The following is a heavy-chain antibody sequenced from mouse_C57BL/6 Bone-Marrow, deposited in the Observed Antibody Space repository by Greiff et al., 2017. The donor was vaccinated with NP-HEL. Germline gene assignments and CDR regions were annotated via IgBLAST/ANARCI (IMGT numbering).Heavy chain of an antibody. J-gene: IGHJ2*01. CDR3: ARYIDYDYDGGYYFDY. Sequence: VQLQQSGPELVKPGASVKISCKASGYAFSSSWMNWVKQRPGKGLEWIGRIYPGDGDTNYNGKFKGKATLTADKSSSTAYMQLSSLTSEDSAVYFCARYIDYDYDGGYYFDYWGQGTTLTVSS. V-gene: IGHV1-82*01. CDR2: IYPGDGDT. D-gene: IGHD2-4*01. CDR1: GYAFSSSW.